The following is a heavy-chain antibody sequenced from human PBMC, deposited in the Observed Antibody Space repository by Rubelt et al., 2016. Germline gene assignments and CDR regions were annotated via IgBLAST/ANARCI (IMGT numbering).Heavy chain of an antibody. Sequence: VLLVESGGGLVKPGGSLRLSCAASGFTFSTYTMNWVRQAPGKGLEWVSMFFSGSKTSYADSVEGRFTISRDTSKNTLYLQKNGRGAEDTAVYYCVKDRWSGYSDCFDSWGQGTLVTVSS. J-gene: IGHJ4*02. D-gene: IGHD3-3*01. V-gene: IGHV3-NL1*01. CDR2: FFSGSKT. CDR1: GFTFSTYT. CDR3: VKDRWSGYSDCFDS.